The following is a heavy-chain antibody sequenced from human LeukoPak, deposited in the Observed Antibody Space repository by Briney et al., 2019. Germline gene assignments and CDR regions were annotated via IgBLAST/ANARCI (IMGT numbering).Heavy chain of an antibody. CDR2: TNWNGGST. CDR1: GFTFDDYG. Sequence: GGSLRLSCVASGFTFDDYGMSWVRQAPGRGREWGSGTNWNGGSTDYADSVKGRFTISRDNAKKSLYLQMNSLRAEDTALYHCARADSLVHYGMAVWGQGTTVTVSS. J-gene: IGHJ6*01. CDR3: ARADSLVHYGMAV. D-gene: IGHD4-11*01. V-gene: IGHV3-20*01.